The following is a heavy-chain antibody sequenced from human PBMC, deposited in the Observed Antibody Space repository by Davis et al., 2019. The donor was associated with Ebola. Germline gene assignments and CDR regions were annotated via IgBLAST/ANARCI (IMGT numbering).Heavy chain of an antibody. CDR2: IKQDGSEK. D-gene: IGHD1-26*01. CDR3: ARDVAEWELLGNGMDV. Sequence: GGSLRLSCAASGFTFSSYWMSWVRQAPGKGLEWVANIKQDGSEKYYVDSVKGRFTISRDNAKNSLYLQMSSLRAEDTAVYYCARDVAEWELLGNGMDVWGQGTTVTVSS. CDR1: GFTFSSYW. J-gene: IGHJ6*02. V-gene: IGHV3-7*01.